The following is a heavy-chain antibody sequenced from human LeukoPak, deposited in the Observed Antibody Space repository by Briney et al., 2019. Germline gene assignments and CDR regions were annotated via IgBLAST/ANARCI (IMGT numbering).Heavy chain of an antibody. CDR3: ARERGYNWNDGDY. V-gene: IGHV4-59*12. D-gene: IGHD1-20*01. CDR2: IYNSGTT. J-gene: IGHJ4*02. CDR1: GGSISSYY. Sequence: SETLSLTCTVSGGSISSYYWSWIRQSPGKGLEYIGYIYNSGTTNYNPSLKSRVTISVDTSKNQFSLKLSSVTAADTAVYYCARERGYNWNDGDYWGQGTLVTVSS.